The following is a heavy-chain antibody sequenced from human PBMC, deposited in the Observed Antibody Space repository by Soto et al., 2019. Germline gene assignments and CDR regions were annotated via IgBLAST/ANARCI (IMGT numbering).Heavy chain of an antibody. V-gene: IGHV1-69*01. J-gene: IGHJ3*02. CDR1: GGSFRRYA. CDR3: ASRDRVDAFDI. CDR2: IIPILGSP. Sequence: QVQLVQSGAEVKKSGASVRLSCKVFGGSFRRYAITWVRQAPGQGLEWMGGIIPILGSPNYAQKFQDRVTITADESTSTTYMDLRSLRSEDAAVYYCASRDRVDAFDIWGQGTVVTVSS.